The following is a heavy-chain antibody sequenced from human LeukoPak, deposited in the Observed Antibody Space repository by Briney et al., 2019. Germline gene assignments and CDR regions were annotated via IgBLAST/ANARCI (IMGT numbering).Heavy chain of an antibody. CDR1: GGTFSSYA. CDR2: IIPILGIA. V-gene: IGHV1-69*04. CDR3: ARSAYYYDSSGSRIDY. D-gene: IGHD3-22*01. Sequence: GASVKVSCKASGGTFSSYAISWVRQVPGQGLEWMGRIIPILGIANYAQKFQGRVTITADKSTSTAYMELSSLRSEDTAVYYCARSAYYYDSSGSRIDYWGQGTLVTVSS. J-gene: IGHJ4*02.